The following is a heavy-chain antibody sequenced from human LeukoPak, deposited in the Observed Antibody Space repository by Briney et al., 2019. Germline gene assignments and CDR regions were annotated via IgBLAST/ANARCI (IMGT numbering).Heavy chain of an antibody. CDR1: GFTVSSNY. V-gene: IGHV3-20*04. CDR2: ITWNGGGT. CDR3: ARGIDDGDNWFDP. D-gene: IGHD1-1*01. J-gene: IGHJ5*02. Sequence: GGSLRLSCAASGFTVSSNYMSWVRQAPGKGLEWVSGITWNGGGTGYVDSVKGRFTISRDNAKNSLYLQMNSLRAEDTALYYCARGIDDGDNWFDPWGQGTLVTVSS.